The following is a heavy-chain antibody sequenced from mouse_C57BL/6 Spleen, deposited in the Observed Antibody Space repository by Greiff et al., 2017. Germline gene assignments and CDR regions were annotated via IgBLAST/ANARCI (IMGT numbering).Heavy chain of an antibody. V-gene: IGHV5-17*03. Sequence: EVKVEESGGGLVKPGGSLKLSCAASGFTFSDYGMHWVRQAPEKGLEWVAYISSGSSTIYYADTVKGRFTISRDNAKNTLSLQMSSLRSEDTAMYYCASYYYGSSVWYFDVWGTGTTVTVSS. D-gene: IGHD1-1*01. CDR3: ASYYYGSSVWYFDV. CDR2: ISSGSSTI. J-gene: IGHJ1*03. CDR1: GFTFSDYG.